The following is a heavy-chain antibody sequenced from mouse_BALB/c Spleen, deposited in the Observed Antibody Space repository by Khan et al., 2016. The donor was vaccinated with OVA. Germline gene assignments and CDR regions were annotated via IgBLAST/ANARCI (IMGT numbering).Heavy chain of an antibody. CDR1: GFNIKDTY. D-gene: IGHD2-1*01. J-gene: IGHJ3*01. Sequence: EVQLQQSGAELVKPGASVKLSCTASGFNIKDTYIHWVKERPEPGPEWIGRIDPANGDTKYDPKFQGKATIPADTSSNTAYLQLSSLTSEDTAVYYCATLYGSPFTYWGQGTLVTVSA. CDR3: ATLYGSPFTY. V-gene: IGHV14-3*02. CDR2: IDPANGDT.